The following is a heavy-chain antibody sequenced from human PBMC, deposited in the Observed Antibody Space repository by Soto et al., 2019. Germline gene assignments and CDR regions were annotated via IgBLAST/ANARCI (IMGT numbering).Heavy chain of an antibody. Sequence: SQSLSLTCVISGDSVSSNSAAWNWIRQSPSRGLEWLGRTYYRSRWYNDYAVSVKSRITVNPDTSKNQFSLHLNSVTPEDTAVYYSAGTTSLQWYYMDVWDKGTTDPVSS. V-gene: IGHV6-1*01. D-gene: IGHD1-7*01. CDR2: TYYRSRWYN. J-gene: IGHJ6*03. CDR1: GDSVSSNSAA. CDR3: AGTTSLQWYYMDV.